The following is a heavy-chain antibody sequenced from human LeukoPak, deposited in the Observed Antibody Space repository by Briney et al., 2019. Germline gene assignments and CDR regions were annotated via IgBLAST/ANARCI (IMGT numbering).Heavy chain of an antibody. CDR3: TTWLGDWSTRGAFDI. V-gene: IGHV3-15*01. CDR2: IKSKTDGGTT. Sequence: GGSLRLSWAASGFTFSNAWMSWVRQAPGKGLEWVGRIKSKTDGGTTDYAAPVKGRFTISRDDSKNTLYLQMNSLKTEDTAVYYCTTWLGDWSTRGAFDIWGQGTMVTVSS. CDR1: GFTFSNAW. J-gene: IGHJ3*02. D-gene: IGHD2-21*02.